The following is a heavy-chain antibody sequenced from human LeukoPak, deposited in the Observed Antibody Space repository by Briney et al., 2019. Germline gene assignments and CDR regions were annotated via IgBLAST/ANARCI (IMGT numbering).Heavy chain of an antibody. CDR2: ISGYNGNT. D-gene: IGHD5-18*01. J-gene: IGHJ6*02. CDR1: GYTFTCYA. Sequence: ASVKVSCKASGYTFTCYAISWVRQAPGQGLEWMGWISGYNGNTKYAQRVQGRVTMTTDTSTSTAYMELRSLRSDDTAVYYCARGYSYGSDYYYGMDVWGQGTTVTVSS. CDR3: ARGYSYGSDYYYGMDV. V-gene: IGHV1-18*01.